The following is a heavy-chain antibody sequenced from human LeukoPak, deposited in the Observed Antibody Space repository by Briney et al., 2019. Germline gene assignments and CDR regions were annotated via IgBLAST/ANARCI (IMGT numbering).Heavy chain of an antibody. CDR3: ARGTGLDTAGNFDY. J-gene: IGHJ4*02. CDR2: IYYSGRT. Sequence: PSETLSLTCTVSGVSISSADYYWSWIRQPPGKGLEGIGYIYYSGRTHYNPSLKSRVTISVDTSKNQFSLKLSSVTAADTAVYYCARGTGLDTAGNFDYWGQGTLVTVSS. CDR1: GVSISSADYY. D-gene: IGHD5-18*01. V-gene: IGHV4-30-4*01.